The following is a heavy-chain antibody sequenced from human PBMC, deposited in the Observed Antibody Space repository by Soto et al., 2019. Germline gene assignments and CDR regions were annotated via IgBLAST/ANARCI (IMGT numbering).Heavy chain of an antibody. CDR1: GFTFSSYA. V-gene: IGHV3-23*01. J-gene: IGHJ4*02. CDR2: ISGSGGST. CDR3: AKAPPLHYYDSSGYTTAGFDY. D-gene: IGHD3-22*01. Sequence: PGGSLRLSCAASGFTFSSYAMSWVRQAPGKGLEWVSAISGSGGSTYYADSVKGRFTISRDNSKNTLYLQMNGLRAEDTAVYYCAKAPPLHYYDSSGYTTAGFDYWGQGTLVTVSS.